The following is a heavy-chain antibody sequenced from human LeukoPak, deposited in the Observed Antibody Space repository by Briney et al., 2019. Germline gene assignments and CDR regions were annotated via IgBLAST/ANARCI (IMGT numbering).Heavy chain of an antibody. CDR3: AKEAPYYDFWSGYRPAHGMDV. V-gene: IGHV3-23*01. J-gene: IGHJ6*02. CDR1: GFSFSNYA. CDR2: MTGSGENT. Sequence: PGGSLRLSCAASGFSFSNYAINWVRQAPGKGLDWVSGMTGSGENTHYAESVKGRFTMSRDSSRNTLYLQMNSLRAEDTALYYCAKEAPYYDFWSGYRPAHGMDVWGQGTTVTVSS. D-gene: IGHD3-3*01.